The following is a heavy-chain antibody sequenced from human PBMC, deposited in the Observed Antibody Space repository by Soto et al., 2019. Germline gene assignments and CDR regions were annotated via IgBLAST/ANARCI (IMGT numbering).Heavy chain of an antibody. CDR3: AADYYDSSGYYYPDAFDY. CDR2: IVVGSGNT. CDR1: GFTFTSSA. J-gene: IGHJ4*02. V-gene: IGHV1-58*01. Sequence: SVKVSCKASGFTFTSSAVQWVRQARGQRLEWIGCIVVGSGNTNYAQKFQERVTITRDMSTSTAYMELSSLRSEDTAVYYCAADYYDSSGYYYPDAFDYWGQGTLVTVSS. D-gene: IGHD3-22*01.